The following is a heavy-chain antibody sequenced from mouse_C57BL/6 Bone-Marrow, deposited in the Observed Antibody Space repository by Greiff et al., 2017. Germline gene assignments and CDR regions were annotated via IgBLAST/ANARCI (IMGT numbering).Heavy chain of an antibody. CDR1: GFTFSSYA. Sequence: EVQRVESGEGLVKPGGSLKLSCAASGFTFSSYAMSWVRQTPEKRLEWVAYISSGGDYIYYADTVKGRFTISRDNARNPLYLQMSSLKSEDTAMYYCTREGSSGPFAYWDQGTLVTVSA. V-gene: IGHV5-9-1*02. D-gene: IGHD3-2*02. CDR2: ISSGGDYI. J-gene: IGHJ3*01. CDR3: TREGSSGPFAY.